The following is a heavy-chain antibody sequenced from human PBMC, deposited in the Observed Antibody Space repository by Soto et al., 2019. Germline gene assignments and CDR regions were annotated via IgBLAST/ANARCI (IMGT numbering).Heavy chain of an antibody. J-gene: IGHJ4*02. CDR3: ARGIAAAGSWY. CDR2: ISGSGGST. CDR1: GFTFSSYT. Sequence: PGGSLRLSCAASGFTFSSYTMSWVRQAPGKGLEWVSAISGSGGSTYYADSVKGRFTISRDNSKNTLYLQMNSLGAEDTAVYYCARGIAAAGSWYWGQGALVTVSS. D-gene: IGHD6-13*01. V-gene: IGHV3-23*01.